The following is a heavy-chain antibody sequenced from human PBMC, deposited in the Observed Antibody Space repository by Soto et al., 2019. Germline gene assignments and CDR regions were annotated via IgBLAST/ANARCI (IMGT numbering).Heavy chain of an antibody. CDR3: AKGGRSPTSSVDY. CDR1: GFTFSYYG. V-gene: IGHV3-30*18. D-gene: IGHD2-2*01. Sequence: QVQLVESGGGVVQPGKSLRLSCAASGFTFSYYGLHWVRHAPGKGLEWVAGISYDGSNRYYGDSVKGRFSISRDNPNNTLDLQMNSLGDEDTAVYYCAKGGRSPTSSVDYWGQGTLVTVSS. J-gene: IGHJ4*02. CDR2: ISYDGSNR.